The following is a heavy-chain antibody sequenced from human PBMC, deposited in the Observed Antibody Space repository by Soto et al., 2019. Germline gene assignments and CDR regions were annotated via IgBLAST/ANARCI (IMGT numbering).Heavy chain of an antibody. J-gene: IGHJ4*02. CDR2: ISSSSSYI. V-gene: IGHV3-21*01. CDR3: ARAPLRRMPFDY. Sequence: GGSLRLSCAASGFTVSNNYMSWVRQAPGKGLEWVSSISSSSSYIYYADSVKGRFTISRDNAKNSLYLQMNSLRAEDTAVYYCARAPLRRMPFDYWGQGTLVTVSS. CDR1: GFTVSNNY. D-gene: IGHD2-2*01.